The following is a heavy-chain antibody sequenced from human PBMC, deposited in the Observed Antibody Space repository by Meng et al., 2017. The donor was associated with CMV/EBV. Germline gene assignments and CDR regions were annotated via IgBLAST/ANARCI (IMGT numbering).Heavy chain of an antibody. Sequence: GESLKISCAASGFTFSSYWMSWVRQAPGKGLEWVANIKQDGSEKYYVDSVKGRFTISRDNAKNSLYLQMNSLRAEDTAVYYCARGGVTGYFFDYWGQGTLVTVSS. J-gene: IGHJ4*02. V-gene: IGHV3-7*01. CDR3: ARGGVTGYFFDY. CDR2: IKQDGSEK. CDR1: GFTFSSYW. D-gene: IGHD2-21*02.